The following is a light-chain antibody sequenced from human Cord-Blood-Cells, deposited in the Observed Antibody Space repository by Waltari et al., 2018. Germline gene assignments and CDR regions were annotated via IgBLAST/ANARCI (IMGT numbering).Light chain of an antibody. V-gene: IGKV3-15*01. CDR1: QSVSSN. Sequence: EIVLPQSPATLSVSPGERATLSCRASQSVSSNLAWYQQKPGQAPRLLIYGASTRATGSPARCSGSGSGTEFTLTISSLQSEDVAVYYCQQYNNWWTFGQGTKVEIK. J-gene: IGKJ1*01. CDR3: QQYNNWWT. CDR2: GAS.